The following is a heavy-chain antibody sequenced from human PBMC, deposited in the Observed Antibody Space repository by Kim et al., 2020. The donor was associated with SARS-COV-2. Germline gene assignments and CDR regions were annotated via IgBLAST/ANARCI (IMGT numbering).Heavy chain of an antibody. V-gene: IGHV1-2*02. CDR1: GYTFTGYY. J-gene: IGHJ6*02. CDR3: ARIPVDTAMVTESYGMDV. D-gene: IGHD5-18*01. Sequence: ASVKVSCKASGYTFTGYYMHWVRQAPGQGLEWMGWINPNSGGTNYAQKFQGRVTMTRDTSISTAYMELSRLRSDDTAVYYCARIPVDTAMVTESYGMDVWGQGTTVTVSS. CDR2: INPNSGGT.